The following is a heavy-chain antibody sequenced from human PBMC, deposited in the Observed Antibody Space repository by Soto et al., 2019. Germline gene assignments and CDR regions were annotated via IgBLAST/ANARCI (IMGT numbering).Heavy chain of an antibody. Sequence: EVQLVESGGGLVQPGGSLRLSCAASGFTFSRYSMNWVRQAPGKGLEWVSYISSSSSTIYYADSVKGRFTISRDNAKNSLYLQMNSLRAEDTAVYYSGIVATINPFDYWGQGTLVTVSS. J-gene: IGHJ4*02. CDR1: GFTFSRYS. V-gene: IGHV3-48*01. CDR2: ISSSSSTI. D-gene: IGHD5-12*01. CDR3: GIVATINPFDY.